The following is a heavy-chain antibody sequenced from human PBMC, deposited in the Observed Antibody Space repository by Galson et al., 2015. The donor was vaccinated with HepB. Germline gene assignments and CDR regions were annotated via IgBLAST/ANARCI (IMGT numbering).Heavy chain of an antibody. J-gene: IGHJ4*02. D-gene: IGHD6-19*01. Sequence: SLRLSCAASGFTFSSYAMSWVRQAPGKGLEWVSAISGSGGSTYYADSVKGRFTIPRDNSKNTLYLQMNSLRAEDTAVYYCAKGARYSSGWFDYWGQGTLVTVSS. CDR2: ISGSGGST. CDR1: GFTFSSYA. CDR3: AKGARYSSGWFDY. V-gene: IGHV3-23*01.